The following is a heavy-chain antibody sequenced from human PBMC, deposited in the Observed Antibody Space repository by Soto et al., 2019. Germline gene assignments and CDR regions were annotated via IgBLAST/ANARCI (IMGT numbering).Heavy chain of an antibody. CDR1: GDSIISYSSY. J-gene: IGHJ4*02. V-gene: IGHV4-39*02. CDR2: IYYSGST. CDR3: ARNTSIFFDL. Sequence: QLQLLESGPGLVKPSETLSLTCTVSGDSIISYSSYWAWIRQTPGKGLEWIGSIYYSGSTHYNSSLKSRVTITVDTSKSHFSLRLASVTAADTALYYCARNTSIFFDLWGRGTLVTVSS.